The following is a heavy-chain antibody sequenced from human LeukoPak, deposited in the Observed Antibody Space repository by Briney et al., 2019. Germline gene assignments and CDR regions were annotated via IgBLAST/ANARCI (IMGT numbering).Heavy chain of an antibody. V-gene: IGHV1-2*06. J-gene: IGHJ5*02. D-gene: IGHD4-11*01. CDR2: ISPYSGET. CDR3: AREDNNSDRWFDP. Sequence: GASVKVCCKASGYSFTGYHIHWVRQAPGQGLEWMGRISPYSGETKYGQNFQGRVTMTTDTSISTAYMELSRLISDDTAVYYCAREDNNSDRWFDPWGQGTLVTVSS. CDR1: GYSFTGYH.